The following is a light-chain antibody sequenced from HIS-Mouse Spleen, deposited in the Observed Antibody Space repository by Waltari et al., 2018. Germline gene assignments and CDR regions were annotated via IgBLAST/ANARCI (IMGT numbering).Light chain of an antibody. CDR1: RLRSYY. CDR2: GKN. CDR3: NSRDSSGNHVV. J-gene: IGLJ2*01. V-gene: IGLV3-19*01. Sequence: SSELTQDPAVSVAFGQTVRSTCQGDRLRSYYASWYQQKPGQAPVLVIYGKNNRPSGIPDRFSGSSSGNTASLTITGAQAEDEADYYCNSRDSSGNHVVFGGGTKLTVL.